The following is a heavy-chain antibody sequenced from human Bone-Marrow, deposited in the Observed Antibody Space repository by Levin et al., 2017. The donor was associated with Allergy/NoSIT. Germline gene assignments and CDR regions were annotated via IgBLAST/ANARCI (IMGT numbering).Heavy chain of an antibody. CDR3: VKCLYCSGTDFQGPQAEY. CDR2: ISRHGDVT. J-gene: IGHJ4*02. CDR1: AFIFSSSA. D-gene: IGHD6-13*01. Sequence: GESLKISCSAPAFIFSSSAMHWVRQAPGKGLKYVSAISRHGDVTYYADSVKGRFTISRDNSKNTMYLQMSSLRPEDTAVYYCVKCLYCSGTDFQGPQAEYWGQGTLVTVSS. V-gene: IGHV3-64D*06.